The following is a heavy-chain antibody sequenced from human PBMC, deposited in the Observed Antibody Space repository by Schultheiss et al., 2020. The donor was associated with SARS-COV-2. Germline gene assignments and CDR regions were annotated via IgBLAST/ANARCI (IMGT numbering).Heavy chain of an antibody. V-gene: IGHV3-7*01. CDR1: GFTFSSYA. CDR3: ARGGGWLQLRLIDY. Sequence: GGSLRLSCAASGFTFSSYAMHWVRQAPGKGLEWVANIKQDGSEKYYVDSVKGRFTISRDNAKNSLYLQMNSLRAEDTAVYYCARGGGWLQLRLIDYWGQGTLVTVSS. D-gene: IGHD5-24*01. CDR2: IKQDGSEK. J-gene: IGHJ4*02.